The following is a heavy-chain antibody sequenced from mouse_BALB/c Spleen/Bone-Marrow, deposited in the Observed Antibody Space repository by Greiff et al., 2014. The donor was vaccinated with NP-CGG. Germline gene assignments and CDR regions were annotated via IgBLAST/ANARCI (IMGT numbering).Heavy chain of an antibody. CDR3: TRSRRAMDH. CDR1: GYTFTSYY. J-gene: IGHJ4*01. Sequence: QVQLKESGAELMKPGASVKLSCKASGYTFTSYYMCWVKQRPGQGLEWIGEINPSNGGTNFNEKFKSKATLTVDKSSSTAYMSLNSLTSEDSAVYYCTRSRRAMDHWGQGTSVTVSS. D-gene: IGHD2-12*01. CDR2: INPSNGGT. V-gene: IGHV1S81*02.